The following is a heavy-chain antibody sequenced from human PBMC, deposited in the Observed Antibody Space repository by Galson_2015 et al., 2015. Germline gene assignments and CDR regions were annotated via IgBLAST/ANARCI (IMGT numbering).Heavy chain of an antibody. Sequence: SLRLSCAASGFTFSSYSMNWVRQAPGKGLEWVSYISSSSSTIYYADSVKGRFTISRDNAKNSLYLQMNSLRDEDTAVYYCARSMTLRYLDWSPGDAFDIWGQGTMV. J-gene: IGHJ3*02. CDR3: ARSMTLRYLDWSPGDAFDI. V-gene: IGHV3-48*02. D-gene: IGHD3-9*01. CDR2: ISSSSSTI. CDR1: GFTFSSYS.